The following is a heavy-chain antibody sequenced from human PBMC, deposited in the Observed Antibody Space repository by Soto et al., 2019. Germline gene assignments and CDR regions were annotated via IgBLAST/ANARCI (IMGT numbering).Heavy chain of an antibody. D-gene: IGHD3-10*01. V-gene: IGHV1-69*02. J-gene: IGHJ4*02. CDR2: VNPILTMS. Sequence: QVQLVQSGAAVRKPGSAVRVSCKASGDTFNFYTINWVRQAPGLGLEWMGRVNPILTMSNYAQKFEGRVTITADKSTTTAYMELSSLRSEDTAIYYCATSYGSGYRAFDYWGQGALVTVSS. CDR1: GDTFNFYT. CDR3: ATSYGSGYRAFDY.